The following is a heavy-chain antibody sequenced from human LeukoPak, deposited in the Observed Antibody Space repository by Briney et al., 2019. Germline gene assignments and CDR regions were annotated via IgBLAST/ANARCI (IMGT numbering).Heavy chain of an antibody. CDR2: IDSSGGYM. CDR3: LRGDRRDY. CDR1: GFTFSSYW. V-gene: IGHV3-21*06. J-gene: IGHJ4*02. Sequence: GGSLRLSCAASGFTFSSYWMSWVRQAPGKGLEWVSSIDSSGGYMFYADSVKGRFIISRDNAKDSLCLQMNSLRVEDTAVYYCLRGDRRDYWGQGTLVTVSS.